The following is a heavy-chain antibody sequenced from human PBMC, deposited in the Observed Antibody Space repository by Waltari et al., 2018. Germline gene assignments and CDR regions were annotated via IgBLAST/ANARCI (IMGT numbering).Heavy chain of an antibody. J-gene: IGHJ3*02. V-gene: IGHV3-7*01. D-gene: IGHD6-19*01. CDR1: GFTFSSYW. CDR2: IKQDGSEK. Sequence: EVQLVESGGGLVQPGGSLRLSCAASGFTFSSYWMSWVRQAPGKGREWVANIKQDGSEKYYVDSVKGRFTISRDNAKNSLYLQMNSLRAEDTAVYYCARARAAVARTAAFDIWGQGTMVTVSS. CDR3: ARARAAVARTAAFDI.